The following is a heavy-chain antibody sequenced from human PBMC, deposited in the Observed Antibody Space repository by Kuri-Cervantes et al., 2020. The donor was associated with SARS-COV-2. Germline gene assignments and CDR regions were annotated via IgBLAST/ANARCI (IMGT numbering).Heavy chain of an antibody. CDR1: GYSISCGYY. Sequence: SQNLSLTCAVSGYSISCGYYCGWIRQPPGKGLEWIGSVYHGGGTYYNPCLESLVTISVDTSKNQFSLNLKSVTAADTTVYYRARDVGGIAVVPPIILGGGDHWGQGTLVTVSS. J-gene: IGHJ4*02. CDR3: ARDVGGIAVVPPIILGGGDH. CDR2: VYHGGGT. V-gene: IGHV4-38-2*02. D-gene: IGHD2-2*02.